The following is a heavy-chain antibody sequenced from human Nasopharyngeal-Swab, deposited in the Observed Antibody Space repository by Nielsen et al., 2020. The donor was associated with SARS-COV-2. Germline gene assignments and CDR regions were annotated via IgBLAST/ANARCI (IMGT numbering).Heavy chain of an antibody. V-gene: IGHV3-33*05. D-gene: IGHD3-22*01. CDR3: AKDHDSSGSYFDY. CDR2: ISYDGSNK. Sequence: GGSLRLSCAASGFTFSSYGMHWVRQAPGKGLEWVAVISYDGSNKYYADSVKGRFTISRDNSKNTLYLQMDSLRAEDTAVYYCAKDHDSSGSYFDYWGQGTLVTVSS. CDR1: GFTFSSYG. J-gene: IGHJ4*02.